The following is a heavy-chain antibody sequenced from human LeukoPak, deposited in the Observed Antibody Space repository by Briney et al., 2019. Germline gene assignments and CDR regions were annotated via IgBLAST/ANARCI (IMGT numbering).Heavy chain of an antibody. D-gene: IGHD1-26*01. CDR1: GGSINSGSYF. V-gene: IGHV4-61*02. CDR2: IYTSGIT. CDR3: SGSNSWSYRELDY. Sequence: PSETLSLTCTVSGGSINSGSYFWSWIRQPAGKGLEWIGRIYTSGITNYNSSLMSRATISIDTSKNQFSLKLSSLTAADTAVYYCSGSNSWSYRELDYWGQGALVTVSS. J-gene: IGHJ4*02.